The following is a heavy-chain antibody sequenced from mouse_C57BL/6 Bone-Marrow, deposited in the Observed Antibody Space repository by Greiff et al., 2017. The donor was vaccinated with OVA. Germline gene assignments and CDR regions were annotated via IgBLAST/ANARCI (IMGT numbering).Heavy chain of an antibody. Sequence: VQLQQPGAELVRPGTSVKLSCKASGYTFTSYWMHWVKQRPGQGLEWIGVIDPSDSYTNYNQKFKGKATLTVDTSSSTAYMQLSSLTSEDSAVYDWVPSYYGNYYYARDYWGQGTTVTVAS. CDR3: VPSYYGNYYYARDY. D-gene: IGHD1-1*01. J-gene: IGHJ4*01. CDR2: IDPSDSYT. CDR1: GYTFTSYW. V-gene: IGHV1-59*01.